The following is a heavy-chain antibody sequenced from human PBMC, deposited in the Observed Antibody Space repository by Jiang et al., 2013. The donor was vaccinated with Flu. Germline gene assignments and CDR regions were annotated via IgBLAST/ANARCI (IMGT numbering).Heavy chain of an antibody. CDR3: ARGATADILTGYSVQPVDY. CDR1: GGSISSYY. J-gene: IGHJ4*02. V-gene: IGHV4-59*01. CDR2: IYYSGST. Sequence: GSGLVKPSETLSLTCTVSGGSISSYYWSWIRQPPGKGLEWIGYIYYSGSTNYNPSLKSRVTISVDTSKNQFSLKLSSVTAADTAVYYCARGATADILTGYSVQPVDYWGQGTLVTVSS. D-gene: IGHD3-9*01.